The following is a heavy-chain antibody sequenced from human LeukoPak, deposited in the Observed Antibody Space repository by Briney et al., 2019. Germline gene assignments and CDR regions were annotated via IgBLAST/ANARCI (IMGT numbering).Heavy chain of an antibody. CDR2: IKSKLHGGAT. V-gene: IGHV3-15*01. CDR3: ARGLYASGSCNLDY. D-gene: IGHD3-10*01. Sequence: GGSLRLSCAASGFTFSNAWMTWVRQAPGKGLEWVGRIKSKLHGGATDYAAPVKGRFTISRDDSKNTLYLQMNSLRAEDTAVYYCARGLYASGSCNLDYWGQGALVTVSS. CDR1: GFTFSNAW. J-gene: IGHJ4*02.